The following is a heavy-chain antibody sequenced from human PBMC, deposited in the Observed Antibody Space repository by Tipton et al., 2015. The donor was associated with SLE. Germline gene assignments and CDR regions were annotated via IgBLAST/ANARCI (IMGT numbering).Heavy chain of an antibody. CDR3: AGGSSSTRDY. CDR1: GFTFRSYP. CDR2: IYSGGST. V-gene: IGHV3-23*03. Sequence: SLRLSCAASGFTFRSYPMTWVRQAPGKGLEWVSVIYSGGSTYYADSVKGRFTISRDDSKNTLYLQMNSLRPEDTAVYYCAGGSSSTRDYWGQGTLVTVPS. J-gene: IGHJ4*02. D-gene: IGHD3-16*01.